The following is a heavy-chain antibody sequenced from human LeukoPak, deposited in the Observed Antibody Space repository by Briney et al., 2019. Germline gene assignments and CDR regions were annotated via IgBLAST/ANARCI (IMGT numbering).Heavy chain of an antibody. CDR3: ARDQYSGSYINYYFDY. D-gene: IGHD1-26*01. V-gene: IGHV3-30*04. CDR1: GFTSSSYA. Sequence: PGGSLRLSCAASGFTSSSYAMHWVRQAPGKGLEWVAVISYDGSNKYYADSVKGRFTISRDNAKNSLYLQMNSLRAEDTAVYFCARDQYSGSYINYYFDYWGQGTLVTVSS. CDR2: ISYDGSNK. J-gene: IGHJ4*02.